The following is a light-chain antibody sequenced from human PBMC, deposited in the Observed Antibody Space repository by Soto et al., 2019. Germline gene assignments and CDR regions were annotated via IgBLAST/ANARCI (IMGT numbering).Light chain of an antibody. CDR1: QNINKY. Sequence: DIPMTQSPSSLSASVGDRVTITCRTSQNINKYLSWYQQKPGKAPKLLIYATSTLQSGVPSRFSGSGSGTDFTLTISTLQPEDFATYYCLQTYSTPRTFGQGNKVDI. J-gene: IGKJ1*01. V-gene: IGKV1-39*01. CDR3: LQTYSTPRT. CDR2: ATS.